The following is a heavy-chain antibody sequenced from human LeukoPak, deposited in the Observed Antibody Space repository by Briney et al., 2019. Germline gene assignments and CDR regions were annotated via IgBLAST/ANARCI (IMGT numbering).Heavy chain of an antibody. CDR1: GGSISSYY. CDR3: ARGSDRRNLDY. D-gene: IGHD6-19*01. J-gene: IGHJ4*02. CDR2: IHISVTT. V-gene: IGHV4-4*07. Sequence: SETLSLTCTVSGGSISSYYWSWIRQPAGKGLEWIGRIHISVTTNYNPSLQSRVTMSLDTSKNQFSLNLSSVTAADTAVYYCARGSDRRNLDYWGQGTLVTVSS.